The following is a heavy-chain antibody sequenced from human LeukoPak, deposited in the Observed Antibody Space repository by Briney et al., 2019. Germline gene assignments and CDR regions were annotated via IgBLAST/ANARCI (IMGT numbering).Heavy chain of an antibody. CDR1: GGSISSSDHY. CDR3: ARHVYSYFDY. D-gene: IGHD2-21*01. J-gene: IGHJ4*02. V-gene: IGHV4-39*01. Sequence: SETLSLTCTISGGSISSSDHYWGWIRQTPGKGLEWIGSIYHSGRTFDNPSFKSRVTISVDTSKNQFSLKLSSVTAADTAVYYCARHVYSYFDYWGQGTLVTVSS. CDR2: IYHSGRT.